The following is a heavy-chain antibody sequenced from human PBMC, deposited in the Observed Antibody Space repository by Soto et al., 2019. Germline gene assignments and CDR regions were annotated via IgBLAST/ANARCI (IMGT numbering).Heavy chain of an antibody. CDR1: GFTFSSYS. CDR3: ARGCSGSCWFEY. Sequence: EVQLVESGGDLLQPGGSLRLSCAASGFTFSSYSMAWVRQAPWKGLEWLSYISSSGNIITYGDSVKGRITVSRDNAKSSLYLQLNSLRVEDTAVYSCARGCSGSCWFEYWGQGTLVTVSS. V-gene: IGHV3-48*01. J-gene: IGHJ4*02. D-gene: IGHD2-15*01. CDR2: ISSSGNII.